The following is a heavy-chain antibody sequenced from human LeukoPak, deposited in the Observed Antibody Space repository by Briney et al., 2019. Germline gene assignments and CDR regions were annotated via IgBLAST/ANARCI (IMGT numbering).Heavy chain of an antibody. CDR2: IIPIFGTA. D-gene: IGHD6-13*01. CDR1: GYTFTSYA. Sequence: ASVKVSCKASGYTFTSYAMNWVRQAPGRGLEWMGGIIPIFGTANYAQKFQGRVTITADESTSTAYMELSSLRSEDTAVYYCARADGSSWGFDPWGQGTLVTVSS. V-gene: IGHV1-69*13. J-gene: IGHJ5*02. CDR3: ARADGSSWGFDP.